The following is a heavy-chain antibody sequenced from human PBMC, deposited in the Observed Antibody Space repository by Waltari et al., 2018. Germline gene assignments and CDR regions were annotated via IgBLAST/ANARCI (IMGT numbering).Heavy chain of an antibody. CDR3: ARKGGRGYTYGPFYFDY. CDR2: INGDGYGI. D-gene: IGHD5-18*01. V-gene: IGHV3-74*01. J-gene: IGHJ4*02. Sequence: EVQLVEAGGDLVQPGGSLRLSCAATGFTFSDYWMHWVRQAPGKGLVWVSRINGDGYGITYSDSVQGRFTISRDNTKNTLYLQLNSLRAEDTAVYYCARKGGRGYTYGPFYFDYWGRGTLVTVSS. CDR1: GFTFSDYW.